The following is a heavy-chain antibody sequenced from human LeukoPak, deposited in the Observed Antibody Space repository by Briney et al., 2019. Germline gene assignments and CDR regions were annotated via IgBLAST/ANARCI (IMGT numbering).Heavy chain of an antibody. CDR1: GGSFSGYY. D-gene: IGHD6-19*01. CDR3: ARNRALYSSGWYFDY. CDR2: INHSGST. J-gene: IGHJ4*02. Sequence: SESLSLTCAAYGGSFSGYYWSWIRQPPGKGLEWIGEINHSGSTNYNPSLKSRVTISVDTSKNQFSLKLSSVTAADTAMYYCARNRALYSSGWYFDYWGQGTLVTVSS. V-gene: IGHV4-34*01.